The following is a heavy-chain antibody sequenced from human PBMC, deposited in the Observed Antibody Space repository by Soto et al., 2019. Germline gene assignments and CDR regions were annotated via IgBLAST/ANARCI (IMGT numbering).Heavy chain of an antibody. CDR1: GFTFSVYG. D-gene: IGHD6-19*01. J-gene: IGHJ4*02. Sequence: GGSLRLSCAASGFTFSVYGIHWVRQAPGKGLEWVAVVWFDGSYEFFADSVKGRFTISRDNSKDTLFLQMDSLTAEDTAVYYCGRSLNGWSRFDYWGQGILVTVSS. CDR3: GRSLNGWSRFDY. V-gene: IGHV3-33*01. CDR2: VWFDGSYE.